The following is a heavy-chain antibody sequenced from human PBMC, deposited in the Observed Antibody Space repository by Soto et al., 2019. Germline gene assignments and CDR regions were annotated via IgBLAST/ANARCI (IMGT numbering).Heavy chain of an antibody. Sequence: GGSLRLSCAASGFTFSSYWMSWVRQAPGKGLEWVANIKQDGSEKYYVDSVKGRFTISRDNAKNSLYLQMNSLRAEDTAVYYCARHKAREYSGYDFFFDYWGQGTLVTVSS. V-gene: IGHV3-7*01. CDR3: ARHKAREYSGYDFFFDY. J-gene: IGHJ4*02. D-gene: IGHD5-12*01. CDR2: IKQDGSEK. CDR1: GFTFSSYW.